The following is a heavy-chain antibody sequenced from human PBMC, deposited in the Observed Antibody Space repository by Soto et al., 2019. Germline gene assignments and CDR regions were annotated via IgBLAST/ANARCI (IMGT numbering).Heavy chain of an antibody. Sequence: NRVQSGPELKKPGASITFSGKTPGDPFTNFGLSWVRQAPGRGLEWMGWIATYNSNRNSAQKFQGRLTMTTDTSTSTAYMELKSLRYDDTAVYYCATVIRGVVNWFDPWGQGTLVTVSS. CDR3: ATVIRGVVNWFDP. J-gene: IGHJ5*02. CDR2: IATYNSNR. V-gene: IGHV1-18*01. CDR1: GDPFTNFG. D-gene: IGHD3-10*01.